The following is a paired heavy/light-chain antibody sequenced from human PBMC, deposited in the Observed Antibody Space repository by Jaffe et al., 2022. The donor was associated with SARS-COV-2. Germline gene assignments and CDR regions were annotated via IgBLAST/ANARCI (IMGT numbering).Light chain of an antibody. CDR1: QGISNW. Sequence: DIQMTQSPSSVSASVGDRVTITCRASQGISNWLAWYQQKPGKAPKLLIYAASGLQSGVPSRFGGSGSGTDFTLTISSLQPEDFATYYCQQSIGFPITFGQGTRLEIK. J-gene: IGKJ5*01. CDR3: QQSIGFPIT. V-gene: IGKV1-12*01. CDR2: AAS.
Heavy chain of an antibody. Sequence: VQLAESGGGLGKPGGSLRLSCAASGFTFTSYSMNWFRQAPGKGLEWVSSISSGRPYTYYADSVKGRFTISRDNAKNSVYLQMNSLRAEDTAVYYCARTYGDPTHDAFDMWGQGTMVTVSS. J-gene: IGHJ3*02. CDR1: GFTFTSYS. V-gene: IGHV3-21*01. CDR2: ISSGRPYT. D-gene: IGHD4-17*01. CDR3: ARTYGDPTHDAFDM.